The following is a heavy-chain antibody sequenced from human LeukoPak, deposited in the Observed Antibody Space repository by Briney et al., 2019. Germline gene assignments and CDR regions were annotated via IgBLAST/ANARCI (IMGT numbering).Heavy chain of an antibody. J-gene: IGHJ5*02. CDR3: AKTLRYGDYPTGFDP. Sequence: PWGSLRLSCAASGFTFSSYAMSWVRQAPGKGLEWVSAISGSGGSTYYADSVKGRFTISRDNSKNTLYLQMNSLRAEDTAVYYCAKTLRYGDYPTGFDPWGQGTLVTVSS. V-gene: IGHV3-23*01. CDR1: GFTFSSYA. D-gene: IGHD4-17*01. CDR2: ISGSGGST.